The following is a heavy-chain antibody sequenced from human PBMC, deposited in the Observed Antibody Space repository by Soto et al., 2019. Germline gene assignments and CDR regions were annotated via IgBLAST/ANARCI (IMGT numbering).Heavy chain of an antibody. D-gene: IGHD4-17*01. CDR2: ISFDGTKK. CDR1: GFTFNIYA. Sequence: GGSLRLSSAASGFTFNIYALHWVRLAPGKGLEWVAVISFDGTKKYYSDSVKGRFTIPRENLKNTLYLQMNNLRVEDAALYFCAREGDYGYRDINDGLDVWGQGTTVTVSS. CDR3: AREGDYGYRDINDGLDV. V-gene: IGHV3-30-3*01. J-gene: IGHJ6*02.